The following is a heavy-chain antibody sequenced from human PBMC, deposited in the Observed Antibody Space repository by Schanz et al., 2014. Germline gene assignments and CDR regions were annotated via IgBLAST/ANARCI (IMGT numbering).Heavy chain of an antibody. CDR2: ISGSGAST. CDR1: GLTFTSAW. CDR3: AKDAPYPFDL. J-gene: IGHJ2*01. Sequence: EVQLVESGGGLVKPGGSLRLSCATSGLTFTSAWMSWVRQAPGKGLEWVSGISGSGASTYYADSVKGRFTISRDNSNKTVDLQMNSLRAEDTAIYYCAKDAPYPFDLWGRGTLITVSS. V-gene: IGHV3-23*04.